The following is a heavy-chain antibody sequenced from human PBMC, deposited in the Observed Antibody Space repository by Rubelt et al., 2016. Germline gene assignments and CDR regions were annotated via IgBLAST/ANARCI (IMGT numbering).Heavy chain of an antibody. V-gene: IGHV3-23*01. Sequence: EVQLLESGGGLVQPGGSLRLSCAASGFTFSSYAMSWVRQAPGKGLEWVSAISGSGGNTYYADSVKGRFTISRDNAKNRRYLQMNSLRAEDTAVYYCAKDRYADYPPAEYFQHWGQGTLVTVSS. CDR2: ISGSGGNT. CDR1: GFTFSSYA. D-gene: IGHD4-17*01. CDR3: AKDRYADYPPAEYFQH. J-gene: IGHJ1*01.